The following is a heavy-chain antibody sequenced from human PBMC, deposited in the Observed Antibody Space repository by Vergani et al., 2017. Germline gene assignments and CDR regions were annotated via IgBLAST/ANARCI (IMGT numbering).Heavy chain of an antibody. V-gene: IGHV5-51*01. CDR1: GYSFTSYW. D-gene: IGHD6-13*01. CDR2: IYPGDSDT. Sequence: EVQLVQSGAEVKKPGESLKISCKGSGYSFTSYWIGWVRQMPGKGLEWMGIIYPGDSDTRYSPSFQGQVTISADKSISTAYLQWSRRKASDTAMYYCARHVSFGYSSSPSAPDYWGQGTLVTVSS. CDR3: ARHVSFGYSSSPSAPDY. J-gene: IGHJ4*02.